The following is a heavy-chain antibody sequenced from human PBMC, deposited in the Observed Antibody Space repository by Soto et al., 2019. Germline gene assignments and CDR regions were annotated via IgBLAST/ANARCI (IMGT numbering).Heavy chain of an antibody. Sequence: EVQLVQSGAEVKKPGESLKISCKGSGYSFTSYWIGWVRQMPGKGLAWMGIIYPGDSDTRYSPSFQRQVTISADKSISSADLQWSSLKVSDTAMYYCARLGLGSGSWYNWFDPWWQGTLGSVSS. D-gene: IGHD6-13*01. CDR3: ARLGLGSGSWYNWFDP. V-gene: IGHV5-51*01. CDR1: GYSFTSYW. J-gene: IGHJ5*02. CDR2: IYPGDSDT.